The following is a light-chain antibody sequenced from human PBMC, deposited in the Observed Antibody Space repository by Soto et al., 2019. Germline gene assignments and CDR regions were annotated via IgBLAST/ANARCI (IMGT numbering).Light chain of an antibody. CDR1: QSIRRS. J-gene: IGKJ1*01. CDR3: QQSFNSPRT. CDR2: AAS. V-gene: IGKV1-39*01. Sequence: DIRMSQSPSSLSASVGDRVTITCRASQSIRRSLNWYQQKPGKAPKLLIYAASSLQSGVPSRFSGTGSGTDFTLTISSLQPEDFAIYYCQQSFNSPRTFGQGTKV.